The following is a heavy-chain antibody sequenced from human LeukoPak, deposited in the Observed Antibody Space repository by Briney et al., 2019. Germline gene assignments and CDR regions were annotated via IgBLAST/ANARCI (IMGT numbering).Heavy chain of an antibody. D-gene: IGHD3-10*01. V-gene: IGHV5-51*01. CDR3: ARRTGASGNFIGY. CDR2: IYPIDSDP. Sequence: PGESLKISCKGSGYTFTTYWIGWVRQMPGKGLEWMGIIYPIDSDPRYRPSFQGQVTISADKSISTAYLEWSSLKASDTAIYYCARRTGASGNFIGYWGQGTLVTVSS. J-gene: IGHJ4*02. CDR1: GYTFTTYW.